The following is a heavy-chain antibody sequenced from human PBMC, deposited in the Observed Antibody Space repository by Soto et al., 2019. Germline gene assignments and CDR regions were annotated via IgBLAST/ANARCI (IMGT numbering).Heavy chain of an antibody. CDR2: ISGRGGTA. CDR1: GLTFTGYA. Sequence: EVQLLESGGGSVQPGGSRGLPFAASGLTFTGYAMLWFGRPPGKGLEGVPSISGRGGTAYYADSVKGRFSISRDSLVNTLYLQMNSLRAEDTAVYYCAKGRGQNWNFDYWGQGTLVTVSP. J-gene: IGHJ4*02. V-gene: IGHV3-23*01. D-gene: IGHD1-1*01. CDR3: AKGRGQNWNFDY.